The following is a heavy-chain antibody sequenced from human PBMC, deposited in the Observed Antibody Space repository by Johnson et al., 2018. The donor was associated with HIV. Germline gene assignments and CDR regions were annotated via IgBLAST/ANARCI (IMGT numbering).Heavy chain of an antibody. J-gene: IGHJ3*02. Sequence: QVQLVESGGGLVKPGGSLRLSCAASGFTFSDYYMSWIRQAPGKGLEWVSYISSSGSTIYYADSVKGRFTISRDIAKNTLYLQMNSLRTDDTALYYCARDDRPDGFDIWGQGTMVTVSS. CDR3: ARDDRPDGFDI. V-gene: IGHV3-11*04. CDR2: ISSSGSTI. CDR1: GFTFSDYY.